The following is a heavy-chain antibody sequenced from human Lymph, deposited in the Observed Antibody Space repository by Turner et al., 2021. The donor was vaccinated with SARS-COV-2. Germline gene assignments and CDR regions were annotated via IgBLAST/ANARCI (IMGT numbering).Heavy chain of an antibody. Sequence: VQLVGAGGGVVEPGRYLSLSCPASGFTFSSYGMHWVRQGPGEGVEGVAVISYDGSNRYYADSVKCRFTIFRDNTKKTMYLQMNSLRAEETDVYYCAKGRAIFGVVIGGMDVWGQGTTVTVSS. CDR1: GFTFSSYG. J-gene: IGHJ6*02. CDR3: AKGRAIFGVVIGGMDV. D-gene: IGHD3-3*01. CDR2: ISYDGSNR. V-gene: IGHV3-30*18.